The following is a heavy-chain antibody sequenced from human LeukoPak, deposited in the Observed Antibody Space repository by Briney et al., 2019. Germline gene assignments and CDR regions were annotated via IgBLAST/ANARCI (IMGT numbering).Heavy chain of an antibody. CDR1: GGTFSSYA. CDR3: ARDKGVTMVRGTTGYYGMDV. V-gene: IGHV1-69*04. CDR2: IIPILGIA. J-gene: IGHJ6*02. Sequence: SVKVSCKASGGTFSSYAISWVRQAPGQGLEWRGRIIPILGIANYAQKFQGRVTITADKSTSTAYMELSSLRSEDTAVYYCARDKGVTMVRGTTGYYGMDVWGQGTTVTVSS. D-gene: IGHD3-10*01.